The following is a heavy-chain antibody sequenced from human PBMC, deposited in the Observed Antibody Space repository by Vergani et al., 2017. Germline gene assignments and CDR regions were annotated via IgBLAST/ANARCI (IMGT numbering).Heavy chain of an antibody. Sequence: QLQLQESGSGLVKPSQTLSLTCAVSGGSISSGGYSWSWIRQPPGKGLEWIGEIYHSGSTNYNPSLKSRVTISVDKSKNQFSLKLSSVTAADTAVYYCARLLLEWLGDYYYMDVWGKGTTVTVSS. J-gene: IGHJ6*03. D-gene: IGHD3-3*01. V-gene: IGHV4-30-2*01. CDR2: IYHSGST. CDR3: ARLLLEWLGDYYYMDV. CDR1: GGSISSGGYS.